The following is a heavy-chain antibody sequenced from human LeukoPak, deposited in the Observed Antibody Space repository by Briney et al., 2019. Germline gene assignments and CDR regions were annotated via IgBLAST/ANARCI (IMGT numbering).Heavy chain of an antibody. J-gene: IGHJ4*02. CDR1: GFTLSSYA. Sequence: GGSLRLSCAASGFTLSSYAMSWVREAPGKGVEWISTISGGGGSTWYTDSVKGRFTISRDSSTNTLYLQMNSLRADDTAVYYCAIGGGLLWMGEFPRFFDSWGQGTLVTVSS. CDR2: ISGGGGST. D-gene: IGHD3-16*01. V-gene: IGHV3-23*01. CDR3: AIGGGLLWMGEFPRFFDS.